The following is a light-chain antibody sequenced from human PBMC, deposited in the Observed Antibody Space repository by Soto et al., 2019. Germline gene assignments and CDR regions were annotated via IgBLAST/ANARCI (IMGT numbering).Light chain of an antibody. CDR3: CSYAGSSTFV. CDR2: EVS. J-gene: IGLJ1*01. V-gene: IGLV2-23*02. Sequence: QSVLTQPASVSGSPGQSITISCTGTSSDVGSYNLVSWYQQHPGKAPKLMIYEVSKRPSGVSNRFSGSKSGNTASLTISGPQAEDEADYYCCSYAGSSTFVFGTGTKVPVL. CDR1: SSDVGSYNL.